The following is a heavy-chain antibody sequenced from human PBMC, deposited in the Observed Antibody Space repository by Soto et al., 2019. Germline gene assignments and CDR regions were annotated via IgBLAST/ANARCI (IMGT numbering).Heavy chain of an antibody. CDR1: GYSFTSYW. J-gene: IGHJ4*02. D-gene: IGHD2-2*01. Sequence: GDSLKISGKVSGYSFTSYWIAWLRQMPGKGLEWMGIIYPGDSDTRYSPSFQGQVTISADKSISTAYLQWSSLKASDTAIYYCARGARGYRALDYWGQGTLVTVSS. CDR3: ARGARGYRALDY. V-gene: IGHV5-51*01. CDR2: IYPGDSDT.